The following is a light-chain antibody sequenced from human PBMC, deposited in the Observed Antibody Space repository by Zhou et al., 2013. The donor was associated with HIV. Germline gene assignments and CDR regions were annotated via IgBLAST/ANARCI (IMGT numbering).Light chain of an antibody. J-gene: IGKJ3*01. CDR1: QSLLHSDGKTY. V-gene: IGKV2-29*03. CDR3: MQATQFPFT. Sequence: VMTQTPLSLSVTPGQPASISCKSSQSLLHSDGKTYLYWYLQKPGQSPHLLIYEVSKRFSGVPDRFSGSGSGTDFTLKISRVEAEDVGVYYCMQATQFPFTFGPGTKVDLK. CDR2: EVS.